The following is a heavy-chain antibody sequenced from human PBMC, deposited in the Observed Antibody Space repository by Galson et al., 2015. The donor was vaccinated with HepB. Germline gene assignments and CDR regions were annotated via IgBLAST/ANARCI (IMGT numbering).Heavy chain of an antibody. CDR1: GFTFSNAW. CDR2: IKSKTDGGTT. J-gene: IGHJ4*02. CDR3: TTVYGGSVYDYVWGSYRESYYFDY. V-gene: IGHV3-15*01. Sequence: SLRLSCAASGFTFSNAWMSWVRQAPGKGLEWVGRIKSKTDGGTTDYAAPVKGRFTISRDDSKNTLYLRMNSLKTEDTAVYYCTTVYGGSVYDYVWGSYRESYYFDYWGQGTLVTVSS. D-gene: IGHD3-16*02.